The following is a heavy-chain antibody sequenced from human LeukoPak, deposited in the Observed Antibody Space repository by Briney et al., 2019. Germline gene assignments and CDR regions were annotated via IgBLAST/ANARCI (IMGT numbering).Heavy chain of an antibody. CDR2: IYYSGST. Sequence: SETLSLTCTVSGGSISSSSYYWGWIRQPPGKGLEWIGGIYYSGSTYYNPSLKSRVTISVDTSKNQFSLKLSTVTAADTAVYYCARGLGLAVAGIDYWGQGTLVTVSS. V-gene: IGHV4-39*07. J-gene: IGHJ4*02. CDR1: GGSISSSSYY. CDR3: ARGLGLAVAGIDY. D-gene: IGHD6-19*01.